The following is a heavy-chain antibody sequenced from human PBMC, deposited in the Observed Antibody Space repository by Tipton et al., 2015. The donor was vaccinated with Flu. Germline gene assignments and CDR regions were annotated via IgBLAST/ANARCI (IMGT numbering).Heavy chain of an antibody. D-gene: IGHD3-10*01. CDR1: GYSIRSSNYY. V-gene: IGHV4-39*07. CDR2: IFYSGNS. Sequence: TLSLTCAVSGYSIRSSNYYWGWIRQPPGKGLEWIGNIFYSGNSYHNPSLKSRVAISLDTFQNQFSLKLTSVTAADTAVYYCATTTYYYGSGSHDYWGQGTLVTVSS. J-gene: IGHJ4*02. CDR3: ATTTYYYGSGSHDY.